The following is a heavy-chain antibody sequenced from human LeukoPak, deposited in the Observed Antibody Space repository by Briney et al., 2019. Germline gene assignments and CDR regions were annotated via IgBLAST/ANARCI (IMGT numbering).Heavy chain of an antibody. CDR1: GGSISSFY. V-gene: IGHV4-59*08. D-gene: IGHD2-21*02. CDR2: IYYSGST. CDR3: ARHVVAYCGGDCSEFDY. Sequence: SETLSLTCTVSGGSISSFYWSWLRQPPGKGLEWIGYIYYSGSTNYNPSLKSRVTISVDTSKNQFSLKLSSVTAADTAVYYCARHVVAYCGGDCSEFDYWGQGTLVTVSS. J-gene: IGHJ4*02.